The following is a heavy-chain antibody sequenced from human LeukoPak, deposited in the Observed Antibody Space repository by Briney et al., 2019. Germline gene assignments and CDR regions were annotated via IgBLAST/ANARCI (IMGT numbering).Heavy chain of an antibody. V-gene: IGHV4-59*08. Sequence: RTSETLPLTCTVSGGSISSYYWSWIRQPPGKGLEWIGTIYHSGSTYYNPSLKSRVTISVDTSENQFSLKLSSVTAADTALYYCSRASSTSYYDYWGQGTLVSVSS. J-gene: IGHJ4*02. CDR1: GGSISSYY. CDR3: SRASSTSYYDY. CDR2: IYHSGST. D-gene: IGHD6-19*01.